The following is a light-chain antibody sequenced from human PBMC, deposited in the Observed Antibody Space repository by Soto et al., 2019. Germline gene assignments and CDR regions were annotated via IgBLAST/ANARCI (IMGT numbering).Light chain of an antibody. V-gene: IGLV2-23*02. CDR2: EVS. CDR3: CSYAGSSTYV. J-gene: IGLJ1*01. Sequence: QSVLTQPASVSGSPGQSITISCTGTSSGVGTYNLVSWYQQHPGKAPQLMLFEVSKRPSGFSNRFSGSKSGNTASLTISGLQAEDEADYYCCSYAGSSTYVFGTGTKVTVL. CDR1: SSGVGTYNL.